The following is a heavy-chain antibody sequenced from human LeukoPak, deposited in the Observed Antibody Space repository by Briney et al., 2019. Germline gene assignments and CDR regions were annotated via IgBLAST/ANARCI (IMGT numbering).Heavy chain of an antibody. D-gene: IGHD6-19*01. Sequence: GESLKISCKGSGYSFTSYWISWVRQMPGKGLEWMGRIDPSDSFTNYSPSFQGHVIISVDKSTSTAYLQWSSLKASDTAMYYCARRYSSGWYTNAEYFQHWGQGTLVTVSS. V-gene: IGHV5-10-1*01. J-gene: IGHJ1*01. CDR3: ARRYSSGWYTNAEYFQH. CDR1: GYSFTSYW. CDR2: IDPSDSFT.